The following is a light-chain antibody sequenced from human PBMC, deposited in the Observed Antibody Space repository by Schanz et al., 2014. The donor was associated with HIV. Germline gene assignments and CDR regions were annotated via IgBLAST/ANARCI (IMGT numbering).Light chain of an antibody. Sequence: QSALTQPASVSGSPGQSITISCTGTNSDVGSYDLVSWYQQHPGKAPKLMIYEVSKRPSGVSNRFSGSKSGNTASLTISGLQAEDEADYYCSSYTGSSTYVVFGGGTKLTVL. CDR3: SSYTGSSTYVV. CDR1: NSDVGSYDL. V-gene: IGLV2-14*02. J-gene: IGLJ2*01. CDR2: EVS.